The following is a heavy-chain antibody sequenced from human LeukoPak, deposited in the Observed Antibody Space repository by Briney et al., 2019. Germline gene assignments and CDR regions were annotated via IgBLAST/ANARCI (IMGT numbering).Heavy chain of an antibody. Sequence: PGGSLRLSCAASGFTFSSYGMHWVRQAPGKGLEWVANIKEDGSEKNYVDSVKGRFSISRDNAKNSLYLQMNSLRAEDTAVYYCARGYTAMVTDYWGQGTLVTVSS. D-gene: IGHD5-18*01. CDR2: IKEDGSEK. J-gene: IGHJ4*02. V-gene: IGHV3-7*01. CDR1: GFTFSSYG. CDR3: ARGYTAMVTDY.